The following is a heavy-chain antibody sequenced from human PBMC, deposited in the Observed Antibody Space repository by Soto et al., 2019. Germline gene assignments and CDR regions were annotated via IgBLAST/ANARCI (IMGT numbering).Heavy chain of an antibody. CDR3: ARAECWNLDS. CDR2: LTSTGGT. Sequence: SGFIFNSYAMSWVRHAPGKGLEWFSTLTSTGGTYYADSVKGRFPISRDNSKHTLYLQMHNLRAEDTAVYYCARAECWNLDSWGQGTPVTVSS. J-gene: IGHJ4*02. D-gene: IGHD1-1*01. V-gene: IGHV3-23*01. CDR1: GFIFNSYA.